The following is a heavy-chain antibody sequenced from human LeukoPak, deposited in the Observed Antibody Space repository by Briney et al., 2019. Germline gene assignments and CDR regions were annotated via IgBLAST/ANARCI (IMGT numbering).Heavy chain of an antibody. D-gene: IGHD6-19*01. Sequence: SETLSLTCTVSGGSISSYYWSWIRQPPGKGLEWIGYIYYSGSTNYNPSLKSRVTISVDTSKNQFSLKLSSVTAADTAVYYCARVQNRRGWYRYYFDYWGQGTLVTVSS. V-gene: IGHV4-59*01. CDR2: IYYSGST. J-gene: IGHJ4*02. CDR3: ARVQNRRGWYRYYFDY. CDR1: GGSISSYY.